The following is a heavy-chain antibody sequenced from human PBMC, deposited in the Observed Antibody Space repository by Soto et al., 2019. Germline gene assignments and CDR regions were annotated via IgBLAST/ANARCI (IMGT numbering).Heavy chain of an antibody. V-gene: IGHV4-31*01. CDR1: GGSISSGGYY. Sequence: QVQLQESGPGLVKPSQTLSLTCTVSGGSISSGGYYWSWIRQHPGKGLEWIGYIYYSGSTYYNPSPQRSVTHSVEHAKNPVPLKLGFVTCPDTAVYYCARAYSNYFDYWGQGTLVTVSS. J-gene: IGHJ4*02. CDR2: IYYSGST. CDR3: ARAYSNYFDY. D-gene: IGHD4-4*01.